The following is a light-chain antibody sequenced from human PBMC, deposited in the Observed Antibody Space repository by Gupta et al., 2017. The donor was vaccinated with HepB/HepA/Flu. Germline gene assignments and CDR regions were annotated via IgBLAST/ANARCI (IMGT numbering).Light chain of an antibody. V-gene: IGKV3-15*01. CDR2: AAS. J-gene: IGKJ5*01. Sequence: EIVMTQSPATLSVSPGERATLPCRASQSVSSNLAWYQQKPGQAPRLLIYAASTRAAGISDRFSGSGSGTEFALTISSRQLEDFAVYYCQQYNNWPPITFGQGTRLEIK. CDR1: QSVSSN. CDR3: QQYNNWPPIT.